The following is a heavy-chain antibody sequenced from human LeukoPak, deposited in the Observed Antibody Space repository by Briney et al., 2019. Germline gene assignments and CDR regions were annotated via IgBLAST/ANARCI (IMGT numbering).Heavy chain of an antibody. CDR2: LSSSGSAF. CDR1: GFTFRSYE. J-gene: IGHJ4*02. Sequence: GGSLRLSCEDSGFTFRSYEMNWVRQAPGKGLEWIAYLSSSGSAFAYADSVKGRFTIARDNAKNSVYLEMNSLRADDTAVYYCARSARLMKGVVEVTALDDWGQGTLVTVSS. D-gene: IGHD3-3*01. V-gene: IGHV3-48*03. CDR3: ARSARLMKGVVEVTALDD.